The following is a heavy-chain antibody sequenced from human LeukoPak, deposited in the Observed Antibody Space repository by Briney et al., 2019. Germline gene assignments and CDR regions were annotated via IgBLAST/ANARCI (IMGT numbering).Heavy chain of an antibody. J-gene: IGHJ4*02. CDR3: TTDPQATAPDY. Sequence: GGSLRLSCAASGFTFSSYSMNWVRQAPGKGLEWVGRIKSKTDGGTTDYAAPVKGRFTISRDDSKNTLYLQMNSLKTEDTAVYYCTTDPQATAPDYWGQGTLVTVSS. D-gene: IGHD5-24*01. CDR2: IKSKTDGGTT. V-gene: IGHV3-15*01. CDR1: GFTFSSYS.